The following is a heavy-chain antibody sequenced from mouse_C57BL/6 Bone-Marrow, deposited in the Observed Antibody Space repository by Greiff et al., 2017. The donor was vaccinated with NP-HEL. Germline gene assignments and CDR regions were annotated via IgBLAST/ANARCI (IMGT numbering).Heavy chain of an antibody. CDR1: GIDFSRYW. V-gene: IGHV4-1*01. J-gene: IGHJ3*01. CDR3: ARQRVYDGYYGGAFFAY. D-gene: IGHD2-3*01. CDR2: INPDSSTI. Sequence: EVKLQESGGGLVQPGGSLKLSCAASGIDFSRYWMSWVRRAPGKGLEWIGEINPDSSTINYAPSLKDKFIISRDNAKNTLYLQMSKVRSEDTALYYCARQRVYDGYYGGAFFAYWGQGTLVTVSA.